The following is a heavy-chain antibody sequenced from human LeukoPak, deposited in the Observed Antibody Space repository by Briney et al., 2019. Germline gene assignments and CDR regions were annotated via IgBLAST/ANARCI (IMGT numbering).Heavy chain of an antibody. CDR2: ISGSGGST. Sequence: GGSLRLSCAASGFTFSSYAMSWVRRAPGKGLEWVSAISGSGGSTYYADSVKGRFTISRDNSKNTLYLQMNSLRAEDTAVYYCAKPDYYDSSGTTGFDYWGQGTLVTVSS. V-gene: IGHV3-23*01. CDR3: AKPDYYDSSGTTGFDY. J-gene: IGHJ4*02. CDR1: GFTFSSYA. D-gene: IGHD3-22*01.